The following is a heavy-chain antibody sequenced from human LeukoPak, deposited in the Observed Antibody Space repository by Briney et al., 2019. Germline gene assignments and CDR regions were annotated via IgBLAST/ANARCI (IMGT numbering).Heavy chain of an antibody. CDR1: GFSYSAYS. Sequence: GGSLRLSCAASGFSYSAYSMNWVRQAPSKGLEWVAVISDDGSNIHYADSVKGRFTISRDNFRNTLFLQTSSLRGEDTAVYYCAKDRIEWFGELLSSFDFWGQGTLVTVSS. CDR3: AKDRIEWFGELLSSFDF. V-gene: IGHV3-30*18. D-gene: IGHD3-10*01. J-gene: IGHJ4*02. CDR2: ISDDGSNI.